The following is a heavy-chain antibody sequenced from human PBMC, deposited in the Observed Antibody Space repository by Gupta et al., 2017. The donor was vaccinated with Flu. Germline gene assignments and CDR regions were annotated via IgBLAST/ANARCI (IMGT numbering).Heavy chain of an antibody. Sequence: SCKTSGDTLSKYTVSWVRQAPGQGLEWMGGITPIFVTTNYAQKFQGRFTITADDSTVYMDLTGLRSDDTAVYYCARSVVGYAGLDSWGQGTLVIVSS. CDR1: GDTLSKYT. CDR3: ARSVVGYAGLDS. D-gene: IGHD2-2*01. J-gene: IGHJ4*02. V-gene: IGHV1-69*01. CDR2: ITPIFVTT.